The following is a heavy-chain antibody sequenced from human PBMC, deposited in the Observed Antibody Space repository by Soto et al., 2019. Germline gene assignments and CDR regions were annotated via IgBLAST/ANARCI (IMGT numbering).Heavy chain of an antibody. CDR1: GYTFTSYD. V-gene: IGHV1-8*01. CDR2: MNPNSGNT. J-gene: IGHJ6*02. Sequence: QVQLVQSVAEVKKPGASVKVSCKASGYTFTSYDINWVRQATGQGLEWMVWMNPNSGNTGYAQKFQGRVTMTMNTFISPAHMRLRSLRSEDTGPYYCERPYHSNLLLGARSYDYGMDVWVQGTTVTVSS. CDR3: ERPYHSNLLLGARSYDYGMDV. D-gene: IGHD2-2*01.